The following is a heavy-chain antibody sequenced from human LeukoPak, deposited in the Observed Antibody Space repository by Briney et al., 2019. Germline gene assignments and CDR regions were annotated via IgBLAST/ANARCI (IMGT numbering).Heavy chain of an antibody. D-gene: IGHD2-2*01. Sequence: GGSLRLSCAASGFTFSSYAMSWVRQAPGKGLEWVSAISGSGGSTYYADSVKGRFTISRDNSKNTLYLQMNSLRAEDTAVYYCAKVPAIVVVPAINWFDPWGQGTLVTVSS. CDR2: ISGSGGST. V-gene: IGHV3-23*01. CDR1: GFTFSSYA. CDR3: AKVPAIVVVPAINWFDP. J-gene: IGHJ5*02.